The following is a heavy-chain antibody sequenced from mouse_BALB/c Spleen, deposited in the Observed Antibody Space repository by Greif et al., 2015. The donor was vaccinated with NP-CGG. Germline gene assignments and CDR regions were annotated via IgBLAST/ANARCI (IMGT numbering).Heavy chain of an antibody. D-gene: IGHD2-2*01. J-gene: IGHJ1*01. CDR1: GYTFTDYY. CDR3: ARDGYDGGLDV. Sequence: QVQLKESGPELVKPGASVKISCKASGYTFTDYYINWVKQKPGQGLEWIGWIYPGSGNTKYNEKFKGKATLTVDTSSSTAYMQLSSLTSEDTAVYFCARDGYDGGLDVWGAGTTVTVSS. CDR2: IYPGSGNT. V-gene: IGHV1-84*02.